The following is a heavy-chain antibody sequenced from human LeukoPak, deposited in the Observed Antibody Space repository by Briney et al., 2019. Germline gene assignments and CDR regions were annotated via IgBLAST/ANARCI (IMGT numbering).Heavy chain of an antibody. V-gene: IGHV3-48*03. CDR3: ARDQGFSYYYYYMDV. CDR1: RFTFRSYE. J-gene: IGHJ6*03. Sequence: GGSLRLSCAASRFTFRSYEMNWVRQAPGKGLEWVSYISSSGSTIYYADSVKGRFTISRDNAKNSLYLQMNSLRAEDTAVYYCARDQGFSYYYYYMDVWGKGTTVTVSS. D-gene: IGHD3-3*01. CDR2: ISSSGSTI.